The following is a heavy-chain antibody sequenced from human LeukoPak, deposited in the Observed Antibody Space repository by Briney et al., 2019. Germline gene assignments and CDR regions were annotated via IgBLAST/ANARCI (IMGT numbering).Heavy chain of an antibody. V-gene: IGHV3-9*01. Sequence: GGSLRLSCAASGFTFYDYAMHWVRQAPGKGLEWVSGISWNSGSIGYADSVKGRFTISRDNAKNSLYLQMNSLRAEDTALYYCAKDSRIVVGPIDYWGQGTLVTVSS. D-gene: IGHD3-22*01. CDR3: AKDSRIVVGPIDY. CDR2: ISWNSGSI. J-gene: IGHJ4*02. CDR1: GFTFYDYA.